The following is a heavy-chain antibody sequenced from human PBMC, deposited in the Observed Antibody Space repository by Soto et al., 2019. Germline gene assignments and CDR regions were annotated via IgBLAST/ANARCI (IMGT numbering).Heavy chain of an antibody. CDR3: AKDLTVWDY. J-gene: IGHJ4*02. Sequence: GGSLRLSCAASGFTFSSYAMSWVRQAPGKGLEWVSAISGSGSGTYYADSVKGRFTISRDNSKNTLYPQMNSLRAEDTAIYYCAKDLTVWDYWGQGTLVTVSS. CDR1: GFTFSSYA. V-gene: IGHV3-23*01. CDR2: ISGSGSGT. D-gene: IGHD7-27*01.